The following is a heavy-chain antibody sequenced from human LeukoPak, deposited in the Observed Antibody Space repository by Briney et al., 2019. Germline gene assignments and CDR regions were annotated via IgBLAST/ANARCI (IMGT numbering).Heavy chain of an antibody. D-gene: IGHD3-10*01. J-gene: IGHJ6*02. V-gene: IGHV3-21*03. Sequence: PGGSLRPSCAASGFTFSSYSMNWVRQAPGKGLEWVSSVSSTSSYIYYADSVKGRFTISRDNAKNSLYLQMNSLRAEDTAVYYCALNYYASGSSRYYYYYYGMDVWGQGTTVTVSS. CDR2: VSSTSSYI. CDR3: ALNYYASGSSRYYYYYYGMDV. CDR1: GFTFSSYS.